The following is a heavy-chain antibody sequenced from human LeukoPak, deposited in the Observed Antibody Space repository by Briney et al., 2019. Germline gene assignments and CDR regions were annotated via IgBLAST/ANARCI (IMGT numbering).Heavy chain of an antibody. V-gene: IGHV4-59*01. J-gene: IGHJ5*02. Sequence: SETLPLTCTISGGSLSGYYWRWLRQPPGKGLEWIGYIYYSGSTNYNPSLTNRTTILLDTSKSEFSLKLTSVTAADTAVYYWARVRYGDLRVLDLWGQGTLVTVSS. D-gene: IGHD4-17*01. CDR1: GGSLSGYY. CDR3: ARVRYGDLRVLDL. CDR2: IYYSGST.